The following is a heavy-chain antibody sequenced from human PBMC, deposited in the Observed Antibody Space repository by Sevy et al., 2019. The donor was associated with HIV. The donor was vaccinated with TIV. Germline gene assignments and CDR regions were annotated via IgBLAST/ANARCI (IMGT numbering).Heavy chain of an antibody. D-gene: IGHD5-18*01. V-gene: IGHV3-30*18. CDR1: GFSFSSYG. J-gene: IGHJ4*02. CDR3: AKISEEYIQTWYPPDY. CDR2: ISYHGTNK. Sequence: GGSLRLSCLASGFSFSSYGIHLVRQGPGKGLEWVALISYHGTNKYHGDSVRGRFTVSRDNSRNKLYLQIDSLRAEDTAVYYCAKISEEYIQTWYPPDYWGQGTLVTVSS.